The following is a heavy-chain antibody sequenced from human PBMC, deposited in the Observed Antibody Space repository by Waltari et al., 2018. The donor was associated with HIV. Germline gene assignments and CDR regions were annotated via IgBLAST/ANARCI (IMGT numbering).Heavy chain of an antibody. V-gene: IGHV4-59*01. J-gene: IGHJ4*02. Sequence: QVQLQESGPRLVKSSETLSLTCTVPGGSISSYSWSWIRQPPGKGLELIGYFFYSGSNNANPSLTSRVIISIYTSKTHFSLKVSSVTAADTAVYYCARALRGSYAGYFDLWGQGMLVTVSS. CDR1: GGSISSYS. CDR3: ARALRGSYAGYFDL. D-gene: IGHD3-16*01. CDR2: FFYSGSN.